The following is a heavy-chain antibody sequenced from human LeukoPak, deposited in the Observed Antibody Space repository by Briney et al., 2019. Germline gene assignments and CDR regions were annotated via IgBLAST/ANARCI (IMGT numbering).Heavy chain of an antibody. CDR1: GFTFSNHS. Sequence: GGSLRLSYVASGFTFSNHSMHCFRQAPGKGLEWVALMWGDGTNKYYADSLKGRFTISRDNSKNTLYLQMNSLRAEDTAVYYCPRDRGKSIAVAADYWGQGTLVTVSS. V-gene: IGHV3-33*01. D-gene: IGHD6-19*01. CDR3: PRDRGKSIAVAADY. J-gene: IGHJ4*02. CDR2: MWGDGTNK.